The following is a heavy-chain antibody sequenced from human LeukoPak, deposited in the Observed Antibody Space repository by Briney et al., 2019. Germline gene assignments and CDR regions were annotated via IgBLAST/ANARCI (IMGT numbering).Heavy chain of an antibody. D-gene: IGHD6-13*01. CDR1: GGTFSSYA. Sequence: ASVKVSCKASGGTFSSYAISWVRQAPGQGLEWMGRINPNSGGTNYAQKFQGRVTMTRDTSISTAYMELSRLRSDDTAVYYCARVVAAAGKPLDYWGQGTLVTVSS. V-gene: IGHV1-2*06. CDR3: ARVVAAAGKPLDY. CDR2: INPNSGGT. J-gene: IGHJ4*02.